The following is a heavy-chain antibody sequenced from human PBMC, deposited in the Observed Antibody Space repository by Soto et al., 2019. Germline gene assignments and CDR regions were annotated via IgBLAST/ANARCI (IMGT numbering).Heavy chain of an antibody. V-gene: IGHV1-2*02. Sequence: QVQLVQSGAEVKKPGASVKVSCKASGYTFTDYFMHWVRQAPGQGLEWMGWINPNSVGTNYAQKFQGRVTMPRDTSISRAYRDLSSLRSDDTAVYYCASGNTSWYEFGYWGQGTLVTVSS. CDR2: INPNSVGT. CDR1: GYTFTDYF. CDR3: ASGNTSWYEFGY. J-gene: IGHJ4*02. D-gene: IGHD6-13*01.